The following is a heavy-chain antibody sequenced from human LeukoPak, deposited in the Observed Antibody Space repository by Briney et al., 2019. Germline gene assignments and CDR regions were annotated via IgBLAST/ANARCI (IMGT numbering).Heavy chain of an antibody. V-gene: IGHV3-30*18. CDR2: ISDDGRRK. CDR3: AKRPSDYGDYVSYFDY. D-gene: IGHD4-17*01. J-gene: IGHJ4*02. Sequence: GGSLRLSCAASGFSFISYGMHWARQAPGKGLEWVGVISDDGRRKDYADSMKGRFTISRDNSKDTLYLQMNSLRAEDTAVYYCAKRPSDYGDYVSYFDYWGQGTLVTVSS. CDR1: GFSFISYG.